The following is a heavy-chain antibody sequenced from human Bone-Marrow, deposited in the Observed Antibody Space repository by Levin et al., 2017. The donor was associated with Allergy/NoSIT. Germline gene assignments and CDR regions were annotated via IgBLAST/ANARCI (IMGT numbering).Heavy chain of an antibody. CDR2: ISSSSSYI. D-gene: IGHD3-16*01. Sequence: GGSLRLSCAASGFTFSSYSMNWVRQAPGKGLEWVSSISSSSSYIYYADSVKGRFTISRDNAKNSLYLQMNSLRAEDTAVYYCARDSAAGGKDFDYWGQGTLVTVSS. CDR3: ARDSAAGGKDFDY. V-gene: IGHV3-21*01. CDR1: GFTFSSYS. J-gene: IGHJ4*02.